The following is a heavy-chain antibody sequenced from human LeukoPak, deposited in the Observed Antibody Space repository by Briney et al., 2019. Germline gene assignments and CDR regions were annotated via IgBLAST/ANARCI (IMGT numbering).Heavy chain of an antibody. V-gene: IGHV4-59*01. CDR2: IYYSGST. J-gene: IGHJ6*03. CDR1: GGSISSYY. CDR3: ARISIDGSSWFDYYYYMNV. D-gene: IGHD6-13*01. Sequence: SETLSLTCTVSGGSISSYYWSWIRQPPGKGLEWIGYIYYSGSTNYNPSLKSRVTISVDTSKNQFSLKLSSVTAADTAVYYCARISIDGSSWFDYYYYMNVWGKGTTVTVSS.